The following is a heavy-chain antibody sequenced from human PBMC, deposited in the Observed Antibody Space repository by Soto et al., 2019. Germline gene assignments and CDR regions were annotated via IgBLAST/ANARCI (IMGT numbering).Heavy chain of an antibody. J-gene: IGHJ2*01. CDR2: ISAYNGNT. Sequence: ASVKVSCKASGYTFTSYGISWVRQAPGQGLEWMGWISAYNGNTNYAQKLQGRVTMTTDTSTSTAYMELRSLRSDDTAVYYCARDPATSDDYGNDEIFWYFDLWGRGTLVTVSS. CDR3: ARDPATSDDYGNDEIFWYFDL. V-gene: IGHV1-18*01. CDR1: GYTFTSYG. D-gene: IGHD4-4*01.